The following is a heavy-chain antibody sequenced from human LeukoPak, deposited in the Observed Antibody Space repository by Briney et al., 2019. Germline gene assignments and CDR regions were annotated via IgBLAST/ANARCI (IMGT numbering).Heavy chain of an antibody. V-gene: IGHV3-21*01. CDR1: AFSLNAYN. CDR3: ARLEVREWELPSYFDY. D-gene: IGHD1-26*01. Sequence: GGSLRLSCAASAFSLNAYNMNWVRQAPGKGLEWVSSISYTGTYIYYADSVKGRFTISRDNAKNSLYLQMNSLRAEDTAVYYCARLEVREWELPSYFDYWGQGTLVTVSS. CDR2: ISYTGTYI. J-gene: IGHJ4*02.